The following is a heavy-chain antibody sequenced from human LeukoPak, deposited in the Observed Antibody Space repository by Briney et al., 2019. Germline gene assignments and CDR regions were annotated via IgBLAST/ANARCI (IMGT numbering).Heavy chain of an antibody. J-gene: IGHJ4*02. D-gene: IGHD6-13*01. CDR3: ARDGTAANFDY. V-gene: IGHV3-74*01. CDR2: INGDGSIR. Sequence: GGSLRLSCAASGFTFSTYWMHWVRQAPGKGLVWVSRINGDGSIRDYADSVKGRFTISRDNAKNMLYLQMYSLRAEDTAVYFCARDGTAANFDYSGQGTLVPVSS. CDR1: GFTFSTYW.